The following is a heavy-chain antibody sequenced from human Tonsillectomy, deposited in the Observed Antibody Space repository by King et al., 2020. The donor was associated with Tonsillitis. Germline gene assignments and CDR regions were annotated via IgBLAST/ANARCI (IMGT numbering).Heavy chain of an antibody. D-gene: IGHD4-23*01. CDR1: GFSFTGYS. V-gene: IGHV1-2*02. CDR3: ARRRDYVGLDI. J-gene: IGHJ3*02. CDR2: INPDSGVT. Sequence: QLVQSGAEVKKPGASVKVSCKTSGFSFTGYSLHWVRQAPGQGLEWMGCINPDSGVTDYAQRFRGRATMTRDTSITPVYMELRRLRSDDTAAYYCARRRDYVGLDIWGRGTMVTVSS.